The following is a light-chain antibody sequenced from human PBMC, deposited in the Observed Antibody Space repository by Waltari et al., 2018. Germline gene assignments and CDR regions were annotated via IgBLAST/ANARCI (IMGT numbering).Light chain of an antibody. CDR1: QSVSSN. V-gene: IGKV3-15*01. J-gene: IGKJ2*01. Sequence: TVMTQSPDILSVSPGERASIDCRVSQSVSSNLAWYQEEPGQAPRRRIYGAATRAAGIPARFSGSGSGTEFTLTISSLQSEDFAVYYCQQYNNWPPYTFGQGTKLDIK. CDR2: GAA. CDR3: QQYNNWPPYT.